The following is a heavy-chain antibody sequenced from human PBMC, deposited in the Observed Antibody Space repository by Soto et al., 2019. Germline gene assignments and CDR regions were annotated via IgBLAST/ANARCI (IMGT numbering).Heavy chain of an antibody. D-gene: IGHD2-21*02. Sequence: SETLPLTCTVSAGPTSSYYRSWMRQPTGKGLEWIGYIYYSWSTNYNPSLKSRVTISVDTSKTQFSLKLSSVTAAATAVYYCARDCGGDCSHAFDIWGQGTMVTVSS. CDR3: ARDCGGDCSHAFDI. CDR2: IYYSWST. CDR1: AGPTSSYY. V-gene: IGHV4-59*01. J-gene: IGHJ3*02.